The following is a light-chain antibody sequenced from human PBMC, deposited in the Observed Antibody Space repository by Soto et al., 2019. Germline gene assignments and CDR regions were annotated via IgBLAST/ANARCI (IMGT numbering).Light chain of an antibody. CDR3: QQYGSTPQT. J-gene: IGKJ1*01. Sequence: EIVLTQSPGTLSLSPGERATLSCRASESVSNNYLAWYQRKPGQAPRLLIYGASYRAPDIPYRFSGSGSGTDFTLTIARLEAEDFAVYICQQYGSTPQTFGLGTKVEI. CDR2: GAS. CDR1: ESVSNNY. V-gene: IGKV3-20*01.